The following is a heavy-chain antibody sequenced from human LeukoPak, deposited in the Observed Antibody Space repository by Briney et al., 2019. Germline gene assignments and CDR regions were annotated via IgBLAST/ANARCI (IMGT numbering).Heavy chain of an antibody. CDR3: ARGSGTYSLGFDY. CDR2: ISSGSGTI. J-gene: IGHJ4*02. CDR1: GFTFSTYS. D-gene: IGHD1-26*01. V-gene: IGHV3-48*01. Sequence: GGSLRLSCAASGFTFSTYSMNWVRQAPGKGLEWFSYISSGSGTIYYADSVKGRFAISRDNAKNSLYLQMNSLRAEDTAVYYCARGSGTYSLGFDYWGQGTLVTVSS.